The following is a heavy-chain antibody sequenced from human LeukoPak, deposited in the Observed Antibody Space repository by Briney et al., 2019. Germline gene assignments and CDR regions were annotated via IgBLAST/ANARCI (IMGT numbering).Heavy chain of an antibody. V-gene: IGHV4-38-2*01. J-gene: IGHJ4*02. Sequence: SETLSLTCAVSGYSISSGYYWGWIRRPPGKGLEWIGSIYHSGSTYYNPSLKSRVTISVNTSKNQFSLKLSSVTAADTAVYYCARGGEDDYGDLYYFDYWGQGTLVTVSS. D-gene: IGHD4-17*01. CDR2: IYHSGST. CDR3: ARGGEDDYGDLYYFDY. CDR1: GYSISSGYY.